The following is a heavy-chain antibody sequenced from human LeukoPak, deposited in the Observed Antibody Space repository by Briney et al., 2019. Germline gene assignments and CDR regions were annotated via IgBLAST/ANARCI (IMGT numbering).Heavy chain of an antibody. J-gene: IGHJ3*02. Sequence: PSETLSLICGVSGGSISSYYWSWIRQPPGKRLEWIGDIHHSGSTNYNPSLKSRVTICMDTSKNRCSLKLSFVTDADTAVYYCARETSWLGGDAFDNWGPGTMVSVSS. D-gene: IGHD3-10*01. CDR1: GGSISSYY. CDR3: ARETSWLGGDAFDN. V-gene: IGHV4-59*01. CDR2: IHHSGST.